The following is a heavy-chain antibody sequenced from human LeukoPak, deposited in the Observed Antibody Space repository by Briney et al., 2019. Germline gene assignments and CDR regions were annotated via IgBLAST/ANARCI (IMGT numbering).Heavy chain of an antibody. CDR2: IWDDGSSQ. D-gene: IGHD6-19*01. CDR1: GFIFSSYG. Sequence: GGSLRLSCAASGFIFSSYGMHWVRQAPGKGLEWVAVIWDDGSSQYYADSVKGRFTISRDNSKSTLFLQMNSLRAEDTAVYYCARDWGSVAVAGIDYWGQGTLVSVSS. J-gene: IGHJ4*02. CDR3: ARDWGSVAVAGIDY. V-gene: IGHV3-33*01.